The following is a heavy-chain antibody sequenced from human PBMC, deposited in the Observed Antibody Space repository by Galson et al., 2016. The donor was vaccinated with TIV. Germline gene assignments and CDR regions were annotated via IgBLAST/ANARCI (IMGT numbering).Heavy chain of an antibody. CDR1: GDSTISDNW. J-gene: IGHJ5*02. CDR3: ARVRRYCSTTSCYLDP. CDR2: IHHSVGI. V-gene: IGHV4-4*02. Sequence: TLSLTCAVSGDSTISDNWWTWVRQSPGKGLEWIGEIHHSVGINYNPSLKSRVTISLDKSRNQFSLNVNSATAADTAVYYCARVRRYCSTTSCYLDPWGQGTLVTVSS. D-gene: IGHD2-2*01.